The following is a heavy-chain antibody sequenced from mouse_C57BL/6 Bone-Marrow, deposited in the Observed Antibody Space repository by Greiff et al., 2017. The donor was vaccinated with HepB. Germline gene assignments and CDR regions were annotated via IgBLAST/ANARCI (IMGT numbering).Heavy chain of an antibody. CDR2: ISSGGSYT. Sequence: EVQLQESGGDLVKPGGSLKLSCAASGFTFSSYGMSWVRQTPDKRLEWVATISSGGSYTYYPDSVKGRFTISRDNAKNTLYLQMSSLKSEDTAMYYCARRDRGRAWFAYWGQGTLVTVSA. D-gene: IGHD1-1*01. V-gene: IGHV5-6*01. CDR3: ARRDRGRAWFAY. CDR1: GFTFSSYG. J-gene: IGHJ3*01.